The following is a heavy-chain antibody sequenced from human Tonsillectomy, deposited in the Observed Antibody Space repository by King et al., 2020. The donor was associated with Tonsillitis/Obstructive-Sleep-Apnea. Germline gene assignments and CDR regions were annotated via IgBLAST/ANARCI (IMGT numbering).Heavy chain of an antibody. CDR1: GFTFSSYA. CDR2: ISSNGGST. V-gene: IGHV3-64*01. Sequence: QLVQSGGGLVQPGGSLRLSCAASGFTFSSYAMHWVRQAPGKGLEYVSAISSNGGSTYYANSVKGRFTISRDNSKNTLYLQMGSLRAEDMAVYYCARSMVRGVHTALRFDPWGQGTLVTVSS. CDR3: ARSMVRGVHTALRFDP. J-gene: IGHJ5*02. D-gene: IGHD3-10*01.